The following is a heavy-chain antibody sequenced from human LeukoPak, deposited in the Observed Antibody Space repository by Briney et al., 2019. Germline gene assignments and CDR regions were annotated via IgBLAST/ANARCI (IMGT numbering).Heavy chain of an antibody. CDR2: IIPIFGIA. CDR1: GGTFSSYA. D-gene: IGHD2-2*01. CDR3: ASWLGYCSSTSCRAPSYYYYGMDV. J-gene: IGHJ6*02. Sequence: ASVKVSCTASGGTFSSYAISWVRQAPGQGLEWMGRIIPIFGIANYAQKFQGRVTITADKSTSTAYMELSGLRSEDTAVYYCASWLGYCSSTSCRAPSYYYYGMDVWGQGTTVTVSS. V-gene: IGHV1-69*04.